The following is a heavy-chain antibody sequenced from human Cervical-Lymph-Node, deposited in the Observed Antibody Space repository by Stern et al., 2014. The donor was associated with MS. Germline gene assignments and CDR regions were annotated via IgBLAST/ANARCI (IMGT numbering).Heavy chain of an antibody. CDR3: TKDLGFS. CDR1: GFNFDDYA. D-gene: IGHD2/OR15-2a*01. Sequence: EVQLVESGGGLVQPGRSLKLSCSTSGFNFDDYAMSWFRQAPGQGLEWVGFIRNKTYGGTTEYAASVKGRFTISRDDSKSIAYLQMNILKTGDTAVYYCTKDLGFSWGQGTLVVVSS. CDR2: IRNKTYGGTT. J-gene: IGHJ4*02. V-gene: IGHV3-49*03.